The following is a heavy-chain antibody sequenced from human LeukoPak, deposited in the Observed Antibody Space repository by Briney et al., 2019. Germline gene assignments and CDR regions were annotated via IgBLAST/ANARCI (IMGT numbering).Heavy chain of an antibody. Sequence: PGGSLRLSCAASGFTFSSYSMNWVRQAPGKGLEWVSSISSSSSYIYYADSVKGRFTISRDNSKNTLYLQMNSLRAEDTAVYYCARNLEASGSYHEYYWGQGTLVTVSS. V-gene: IGHV3-21*01. CDR3: ARNLEASGSYHEYY. CDR1: GFTFSSYS. D-gene: IGHD1-26*01. CDR2: ISSSSSYI. J-gene: IGHJ4*02.